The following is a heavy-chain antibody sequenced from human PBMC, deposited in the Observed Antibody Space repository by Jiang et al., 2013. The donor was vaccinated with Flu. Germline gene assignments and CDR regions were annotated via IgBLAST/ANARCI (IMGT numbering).Heavy chain of an antibody. Sequence: GAEVKKPGSSVKVSCKASGGTFSSYAISWVRQAPGQGLEWMGGIIPIFGTTNYAQKFQGRVTITADESTSTAYMELSSLRSEDTAVYYCARGNAGRTETTYYYYSMDVWGQGTTVTVSS. CDR1: GGTFSSYA. V-gene: IGHV1-69*01. J-gene: IGHJ6*02. D-gene: IGHD3-10*01. CDR3: ARGNAGRTETTYYYYSMDV. CDR2: IIPIFGTT.